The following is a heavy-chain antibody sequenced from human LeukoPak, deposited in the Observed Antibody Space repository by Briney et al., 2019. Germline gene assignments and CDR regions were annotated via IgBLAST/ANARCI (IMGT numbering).Heavy chain of an antibody. J-gene: IGHJ4*02. Sequence: GGSLRLSCAASGFSFSSYNMNWVRQAPGKGLEWVSYISGNSGVKYPAGSVKGRFTISRDNAKNSLYLQMSSLRAEDTAIYYCARSGLGYGLVHFDYWGQGALVTVSS. CDR1: GFSFSSYN. CDR3: ARSGLGYGLVHFDY. CDR2: ISGNSGVK. V-gene: IGHV3-48*01. D-gene: IGHD3/OR15-3a*01.